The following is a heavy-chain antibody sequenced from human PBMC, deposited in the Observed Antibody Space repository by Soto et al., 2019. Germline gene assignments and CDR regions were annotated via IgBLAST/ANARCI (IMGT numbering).Heavy chain of an antibody. J-gene: IGHJ6*03. CDR3: AKDGITIFGVVITQGYYYMDV. CDR1: GFTFSSYA. D-gene: IGHD3-3*01. V-gene: IGHV3-23*01. CDR2: ISGSGGST. Sequence: GGSLRLSCAASGFTFSSYAMSWVRQAPGKGLEWVSAISGSGGSTYYADSVKGRFTISRDNSKNTLYLQMNSLRAEDTAVYYCAKDGITIFGVVITQGYYYMDVWGKGTTVTVSS.